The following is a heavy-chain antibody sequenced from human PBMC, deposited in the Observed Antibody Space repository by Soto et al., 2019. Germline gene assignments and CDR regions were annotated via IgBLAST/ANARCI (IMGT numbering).Heavy chain of an antibody. Sequence: ASVKVSCKASGYTFTSYGISWVRQAPGQGLEWMGWISAYNGNTNYAQKLQGRVTMTTDTSTSTAYMELRSLRPDDTAVYYCARVDDSSGYTSPSPWGQGTPVTVSS. D-gene: IGHD3-22*01. J-gene: IGHJ4*02. CDR3: ARVDDSSGYTSPSP. CDR2: ISAYNGNT. V-gene: IGHV1-18*01. CDR1: GYTFTSYG.